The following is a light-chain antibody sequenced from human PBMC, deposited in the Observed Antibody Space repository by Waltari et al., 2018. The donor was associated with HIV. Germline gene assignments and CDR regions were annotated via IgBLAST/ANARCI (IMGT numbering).Light chain of an antibody. CDR2: GTS. V-gene: IGKV1-27*01. CDR3: HNYHNAPYT. J-gene: IGKJ2*01. CDR1: QGIDNF. Sequence: DIQMTQSPSSLSASVGDSVTITCRASQGIDNFIAGYQQRPGKVPKLLIYGTSTLQSGVPSRFRGSGSGTYFTLTISSLQPEDFATYFWHNYHNAPYTFGQGTKLETK.